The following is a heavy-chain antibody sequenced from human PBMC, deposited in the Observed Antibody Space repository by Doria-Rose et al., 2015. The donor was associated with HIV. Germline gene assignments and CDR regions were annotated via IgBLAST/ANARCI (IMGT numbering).Heavy chain of an antibody. CDR1: GVSLSSPGMG. Sequence: VTLKESGPVLVKPTETLTLTCTVSGVSLSSPGMGVSWIRQPPGKALEWLAHIVSDDDRSYKTSLKSRLTISRGTSKSQVVLTMTDMDPVDTATYYCARIKSSRWYHKYYFDFWGQGTLVIVSA. CDR2: IVSDDDR. J-gene: IGHJ4*02. CDR3: ARIKSSRWYHKYYFDF. V-gene: IGHV2-26*01. D-gene: IGHD6-13*01.